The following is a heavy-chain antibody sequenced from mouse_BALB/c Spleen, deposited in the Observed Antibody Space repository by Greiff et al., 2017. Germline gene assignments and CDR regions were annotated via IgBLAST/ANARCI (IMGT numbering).Heavy chain of an antibody. D-gene: IGHD1-1*01. CDR1: GFNIKDTY. Sequence: EVMLVESGAELVKPGASVKLSCTASGFNIKDTYMHWVKQRPEQGLEWIGRIDPANGNTKYDPKFQGKATITADTSSNTAYLQLSSLTSEDTAVYYCARYYGSSYGFAYWGQGTLVTVSA. J-gene: IGHJ3*01. V-gene: IGHV14-3*02. CDR2: IDPANGNT. CDR3: ARYYGSSYGFAY.